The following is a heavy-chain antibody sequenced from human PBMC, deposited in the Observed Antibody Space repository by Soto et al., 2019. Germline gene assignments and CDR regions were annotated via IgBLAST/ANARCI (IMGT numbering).Heavy chain of an antibody. Sequence: SETLSLTCTVSGASISSYYGSWIRQPPGKGLEWIGYIYYSGSTNYNPSLKSRVTISVDTSKNQFSLKLSSVTAADTAVYYCARYGSGSSVWFDPWGQGTLVTVS. V-gene: IGHV4-59*01. CDR1: GASISSYY. CDR2: IYYSGST. J-gene: IGHJ5*02. CDR3: ARYGSGSSVWFDP. D-gene: IGHD3-10*01.